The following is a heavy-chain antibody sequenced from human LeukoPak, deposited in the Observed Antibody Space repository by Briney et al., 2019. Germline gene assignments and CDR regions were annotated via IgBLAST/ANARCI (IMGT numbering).Heavy chain of an antibody. CDR3: AKSYCSGGSCYSLFDY. V-gene: IGHV3-23*01. Sequence: GGCLRLSCAASGFTFSSYAMSWVRQAPGKGLEWDSAISGSGGSTYYADSVKGRFTISRDNSKNTLYLQMNSLRAEDTAVYYCAKSYCSGGSCYSLFDYWGQGTLVTVSS. CDR1: GFTFSSYA. CDR2: ISGSGGST. D-gene: IGHD2-15*01. J-gene: IGHJ4*02.